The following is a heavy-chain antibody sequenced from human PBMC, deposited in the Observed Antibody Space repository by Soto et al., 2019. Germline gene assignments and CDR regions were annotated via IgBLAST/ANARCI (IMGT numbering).Heavy chain of an antibody. V-gene: IGHV4-39*01. CDR3: VRVEMYAGEFPPNFDR. CDR2: IYYTGNT. J-gene: IGHJ4*02. CDR1: GDSLRSSYHY. Sequence: SETLSLTCTVSGDSLRSSYHYWGWIRQSPGKGLEWIGSIYYTGNTYYNPSLKSRVSISVDMATNEISLRLRAESVADTAVYYCVRVEMYAGEFPPNFDRWGQGALVTVSS. D-gene: IGHD2-8*01.